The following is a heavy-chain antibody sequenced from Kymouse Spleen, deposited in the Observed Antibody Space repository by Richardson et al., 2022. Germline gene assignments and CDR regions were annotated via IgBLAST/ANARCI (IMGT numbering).Heavy chain of an antibody. V-gene: IGHV6-1*01. CDR1: GDSVSSNSAA. Sequence: QVQLQQSGPGLVKPSQTLSLTCAISGDSVSSNSAAWNWIRQSPSRGLEWLGRTYYRSKWYNDYAVSVKSRITINPDTSKNQFSLQLNSVTPEDTAVYYCAREGSGSYYNVGYYYYYGMDVWGQGTTVTVSS. CDR2: TYYRSKWYN. J-gene: IGHJ6*02. D-gene: IGHD3-10*01. CDR3: AREGSGSYYNVGYYYYYGMDV.